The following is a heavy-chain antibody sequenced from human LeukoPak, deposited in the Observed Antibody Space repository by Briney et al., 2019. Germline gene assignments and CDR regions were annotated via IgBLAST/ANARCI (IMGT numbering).Heavy chain of an antibody. J-gene: IGHJ4*02. Sequence: PGGSLRLSCAASGFTFSSYSMNWVRQAPGKGLEWVSYISSSSSTIYYADSVKGRFTISRDNAKNSLYLQMNSLRAEDTAVYYCAREEYQLLLYAVDYWGQGTLVTVSS. D-gene: IGHD2-2*01. CDR3: AREEYQLLLYAVDY. CDR2: ISSSSSTI. V-gene: IGHV3-48*01. CDR1: GFTFSSYS.